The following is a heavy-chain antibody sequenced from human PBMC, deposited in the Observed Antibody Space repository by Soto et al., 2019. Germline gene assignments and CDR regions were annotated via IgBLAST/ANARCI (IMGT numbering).Heavy chain of an antibody. V-gene: IGHV4-34*01. CDR1: GGSFSGYY. D-gene: IGHD6-13*01. Sequence: LTCAVYGGSFSGYYWSWIRQPPGKGLEWIGEINHSGSTNYNPSLKSRVTISVDTSKNQFSLKLSSVTAADTAVYYCARQMGRRYSSSWYGYYYGMDVWGQGTTVTVSS. J-gene: IGHJ6*02. CDR2: INHSGST. CDR3: ARQMGRRYSSSWYGYYYGMDV.